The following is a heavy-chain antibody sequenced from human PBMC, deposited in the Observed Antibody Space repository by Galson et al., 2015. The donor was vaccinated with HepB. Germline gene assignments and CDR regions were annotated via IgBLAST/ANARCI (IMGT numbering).Heavy chain of an antibody. CDR3: ARLPAAIHNWYLDL. Sequence: SVKVSCKASGGTFSSYTVTWVRQAPGQGLEWMGGIIPIFGTTNYAQKFQGRVTITADKSTSAVYMELSSLRSEDTAVYYCARLPAAIHNWYLDLWGRGTPVTVSS. J-gene: IGHJ2*01. CDR2: IIPIFGTT. D-gene: IGHD2-2*02. V-gene: IGHV1-69*06. CDR1: GGTFSSYT.